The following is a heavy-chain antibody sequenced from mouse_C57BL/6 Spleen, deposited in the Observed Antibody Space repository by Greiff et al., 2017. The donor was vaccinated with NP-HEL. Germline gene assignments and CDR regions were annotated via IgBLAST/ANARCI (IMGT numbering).Heavy chain of an antibody. J-gene: IGHJ2*01. CDR3: ATARLYFDY. Sequence: EVKLMESGPGLVKPSQSLSLTCSVTGYSITSGYYWNWIRQFPGNKLEWMGYISYDGSNNYNPSPKNRISITRDTSKNQFFLKLNSVTTEDTATYYCATARLYFDYWGQGTTLTVSS. CDR2: ISYDGSN. V-gene: IGHV3-6*01. CDR1: GYSITSGYY. D-gene: IGHD1-2*01.